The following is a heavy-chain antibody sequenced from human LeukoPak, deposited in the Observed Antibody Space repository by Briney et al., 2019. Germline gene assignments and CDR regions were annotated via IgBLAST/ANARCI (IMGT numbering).Heavy chain of an antibody. J-gene: IGHJ4*02. CDR1: GGSFSGYY. D-gene: IGHD5-24*01. V-gene: IGHV3-15*01. CDR3: TTDRGFDY. Sequence: ETLSLTCAVYGGSFSGYYWSWIRQAPGKGLEWVGRIKSKTDGGTTDYAAPVKGRFTISRDDSKSTLYLQMNSLKTEDTAVYYCTTDRGFDYWGQGTLVTVSS. CDR2: IKSKTDGGTT.